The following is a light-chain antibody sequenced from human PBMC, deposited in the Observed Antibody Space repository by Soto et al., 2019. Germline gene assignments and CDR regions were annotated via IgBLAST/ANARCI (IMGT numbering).Light chain of an antibody. Sequence: QSALTQPASVSGSPGQSITISCTGTSSDVGGYNYVSLYQQHPGKAPKLMIYDVSNRPSGVSNRFSGSKSGNTASLTISGLQAEDEADYYCSSYTSSSAVVFGGGTKRTVL. CDR3: SSYTSSSAVV. V-gene: IGLV2-14*01. CDR2: DVS. J-gene: IGLJ2*01. CDR1: SSDVGGYNY.